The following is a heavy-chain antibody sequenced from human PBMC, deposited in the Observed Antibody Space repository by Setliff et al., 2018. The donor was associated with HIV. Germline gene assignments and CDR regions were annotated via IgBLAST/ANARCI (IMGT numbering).Heavy chain of an antibody. V-gene: IGHV1-24*01. D-gene: IGHD6-19*01. CDR2: FDPEDGET. CDR3: ARVSRSGWFFDW. Sequence: ASVKVSCKVSGYTLTELSMHWVRQAPGKGLEWMGGFDPEDGETIYAQKFQGRVTMTKDTSTSTAYMELRSLRSDDTAVYYCARVSRSGWFFDWWGQGSLVTVSS. J-gene: IGHJ4*02. CDR1: GYTLTELS.